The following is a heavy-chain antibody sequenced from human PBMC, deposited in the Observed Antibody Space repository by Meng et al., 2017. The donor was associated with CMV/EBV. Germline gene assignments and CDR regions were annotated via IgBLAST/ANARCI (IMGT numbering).Heavy chain of an antibody. CDR3: ASHGGY. Sequence: GGSLILSCAASAFTYINYWMMWVRQAPGKGLEWVANINQDGSDKYYVDSVKGRFTISRDNAEKSLYLQMSSLRAEDTAVYYCASHGGYWGQGTLVTVSS. V-gene: IGHV3-7*01. D-gene: IGHD3-16*01. J-gene: IGHJ4*02. CDR1: AFTYINYW. CDR2: INQDGSDK.